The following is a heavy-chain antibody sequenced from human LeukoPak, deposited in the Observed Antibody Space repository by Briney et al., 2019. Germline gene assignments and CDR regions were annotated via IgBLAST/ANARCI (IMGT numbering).Heavy chain of an antibody. J-gene: IGHJ5*02. V-gene: IGHV1-2*02. Sequence: ASVKVSCKASGYTFTGYYMHWVRQAPGQGLEWMGWINPNSGGTNYAQKFQGRVTMTRDTSISTAYMELSRLRSDDTAVYYCARAGIAAAGTYNWFDPWGQRTLVTVSS. CDR1: GYTFTGYY. CDR2: INPNSGGT. CDR3: ARAGIAAAGTYNWFDP. D-gene: IGHD6-13*01.